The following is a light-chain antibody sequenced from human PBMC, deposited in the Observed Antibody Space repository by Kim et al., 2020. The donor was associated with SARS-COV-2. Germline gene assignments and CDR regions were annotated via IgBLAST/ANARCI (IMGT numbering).Light chain of an antibody. J-gene: IGKJ3*01. Sequence: PSIGDRVTITCRASQDIGSNLGWYQQKPGKVPKLLIYRASTLQSGVPSRFSGGGSGTDFTLSITSLQPEDVGTYYCQQFKSVPFTFGAGTKVDIK. V-gene: IGKV1-27*01. CDR2: RAS. CDR3: QQFKSVPFT. CDR1: QDIGSN.